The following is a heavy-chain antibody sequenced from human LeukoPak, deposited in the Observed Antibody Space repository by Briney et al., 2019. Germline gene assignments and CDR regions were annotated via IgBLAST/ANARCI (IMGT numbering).Heavy chain of an antibody. CDR3: ARDPQLWPEGDY. CDR2: ISAYNGNT. Sequence: GASVNVSCKDSGYTFTSYGISWVRQAPGQGLEGVGWISAYNGNTNYAQKFQGRVTMTTDTSTSTAYMELRSLRSDDTAVYYCARDPQLWPEGDYWGQGTLVTVSS. D-gene: IGHD5-18*01. V-gene: IGHV1-18*01. CDR1: GYTFTSYG. J-gene: IGHJ4*02.